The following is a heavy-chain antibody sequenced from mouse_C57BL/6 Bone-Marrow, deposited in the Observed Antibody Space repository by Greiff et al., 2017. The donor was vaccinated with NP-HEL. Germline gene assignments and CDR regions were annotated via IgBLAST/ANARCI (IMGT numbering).Heavy chain of an antibody. V-gene: IGHV5-6*01. Sequence: EVKLVESGGDLVKPGGSLKLSCAASGFTFSSYGMSWVRQTPDKRLEWVATISSGGSYTYYSDSVKGRFTISRDNAKNTLYLHISSLKTEDPPMYYCARQGDYDSYYFDYWGQGTTLTVSS. J-gene: IGHJ2*01. CDR1: GFTFSSYG. CDR2: ISSGGSYT. CDR3: ARQGDYDSYYFDY. D-gene: IGHD2-4*01.